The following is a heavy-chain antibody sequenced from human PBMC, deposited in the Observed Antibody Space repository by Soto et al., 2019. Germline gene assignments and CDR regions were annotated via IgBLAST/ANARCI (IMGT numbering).Heavy chain of an antibody. Sequence: PAGSLRLSCVASGFTFSSYWMHWVRQAPGKGLVWVSRINSDGSSTSYADSVKGRFTISRDSAKNTLYLQMNSLRAEDTAVYYCARGATIFGVASRGFDPWGQGTLVTVSS. J-gene: IGHJ5*02. CDR2: INSDGSST. CDR3: ARGATIFGVASRGFDP. CDR1: GFTFSSYW. D-gene: IGHD3-3*01. V-gene: IGHV3-74*01.